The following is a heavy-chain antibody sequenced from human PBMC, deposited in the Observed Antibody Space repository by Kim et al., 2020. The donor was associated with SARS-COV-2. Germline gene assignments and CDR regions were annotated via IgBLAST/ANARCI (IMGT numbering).Heavy chain of an antibody. CDR1: GGSISSYY. Sequence: SETLSLTCTVSGGSISSYYWSWIRQPPGKGLEWIGYIYYSGSTNYNPSLKSRVTISVDTSKNQFSLKLSSVTAADTAVYYCARNYGSGSQEFDYWGQGTL. V-gene: IGHV4-59*01. CDR3: ARNYGSGSQEFDY. J-gene: IGHJ4*02. D-gene: IGHD3-10*01. CDR2: IYYSGST.